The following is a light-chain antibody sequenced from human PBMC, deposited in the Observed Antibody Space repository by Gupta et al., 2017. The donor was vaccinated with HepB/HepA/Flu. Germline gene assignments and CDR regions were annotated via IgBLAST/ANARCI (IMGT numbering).Light chain of an antibody. CDR3: QTWVTGRVA. J-gene: IGLJ2*01. V-gene: IGLV4-69*01. CDR2: LNSDGSH. Sequence: QLVVPQSPSASASLGASVKLTCTLSSGHSSYAIAWHQQQPEKGPRYLMKLNSDGSHSKGDGIPDRFSGSTSGAERYLTISSLQSEDEADYYCQTWVTGRVAFGGGTKLTVL. CDR1: SGHSSYA.